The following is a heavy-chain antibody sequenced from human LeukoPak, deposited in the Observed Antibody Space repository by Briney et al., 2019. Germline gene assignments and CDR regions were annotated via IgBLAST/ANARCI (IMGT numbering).Heavy chain of an antibody. CDR2: MHSDESTA. CDR1: GFTFSNYY. CDR3: ARVGYYEDSGYYGYIYP. J-gene: IGHJ5*02. V-gene: IGHV3-74*01. D-gene: IGHD3-22*01. Sequence: QPGGSLRLSCAASGFTFSNYYMYWVRQAPGKGPVWVSRMHSDESTASYADSAKGRFTISRDNAKNTLYLQMHSLRAEDTAVYYCARVGYYEDSGYYGYIYPCGQGNLVTVS.